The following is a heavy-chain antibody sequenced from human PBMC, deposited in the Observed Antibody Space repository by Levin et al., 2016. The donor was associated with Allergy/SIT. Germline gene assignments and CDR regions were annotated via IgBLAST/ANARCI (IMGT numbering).Heavy chain of an antibody. D-gene: IGHD4-17*01. CDR3: AKVLQTYGDFDY. J-gene: IGHJ4*02. V-gene: IGHV3-23*01. CDR2: ISDVGLST. CDR1: GFSFTDYA. Sequence: GESLKISCAASGFSFTDYAMTWVRQAPGKGLEWVSAISDVGLSTYYADFVKGRFTISRDNSRNTLYLQMNSLRAEDTAVYYCAKVLQTYGDFDYWGQGTLVTVSS.